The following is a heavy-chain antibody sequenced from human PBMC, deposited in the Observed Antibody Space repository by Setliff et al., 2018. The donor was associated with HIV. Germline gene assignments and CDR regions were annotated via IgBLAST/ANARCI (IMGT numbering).Heavy chain of an antibody. CDR3: VRGVQSPPHYSYYYMDV. CDR1: RSTFNSHT. J-gene: IGHJ6*03. Sequence: SVKVSCKASRSTFNSHTINWVRQAPGQGLDWMGRIIPILGVANYAQSFQGKVTITANKSTSTAYMELTSLRFDDTAMYYCVRGVQSPPHYSYYYMDVWGEGTMVTV. D-gene: IGHD3-3*01. V-gene: IGHV1-69*02. CDR2: IIPILGVA.